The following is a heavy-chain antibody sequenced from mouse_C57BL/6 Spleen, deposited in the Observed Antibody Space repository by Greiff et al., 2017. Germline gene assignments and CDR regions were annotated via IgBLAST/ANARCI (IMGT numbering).Heavy chain of an antibody. V-gene: IGHV1-82*01. J-gene: IGHJ1*03. CDR2: IYPGDGDA. Sequence: VQLQQSGPELVKPGASVKISCKASGYAFSSSWMNWVKQRPGKGLEWIGRIYPGDGDANYNGKFKGKATLTADKSSSTAYMQLSSLTSEDSAVXFCARTEYWYFDVWGTGTTVTVSA. CDR1: GYAFSSSW. CDR3: ARTEYWYFDV.